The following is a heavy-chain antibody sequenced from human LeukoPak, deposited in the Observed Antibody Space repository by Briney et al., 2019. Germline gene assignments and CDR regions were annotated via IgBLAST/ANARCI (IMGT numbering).Heavy chain of an antibody. CDR1: GGSISSSSYY. D-gene: IGHD2-2*01. V-gene: IGHV4-39*01. J-gene: IGHJ3*02. CDR2: IYYSGST. CDR3: ASLFDYCSSTSFAAFDI. Sequence: PSETLSLTCTVSGGSISSSSYYWGWIRQPPGKGLEWIGSIYYSGSTYYNPSLKSRVTISVHTSNNQFSLKLCSVHGADTGVYYCASLFDYCSSTSFAAFDIWGQGTMVTVSS.